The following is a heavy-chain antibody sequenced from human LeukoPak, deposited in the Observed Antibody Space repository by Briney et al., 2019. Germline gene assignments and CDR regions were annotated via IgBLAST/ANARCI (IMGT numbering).Heavy chain of an antibody. D-gene: IGHD4-11*01. CDR1: GYTFTTYY. CDR2: INLSGGST. CDR3: ARAFTVRSRIDY. J-gene: IGHJ4*02. Sequence: ASVKVSCKASGYTFTTYYMHWLRQAPGQGLEWMGIINLSGGSTAYAQKFQGRVTMTRDTSTSTVYMELSSLRSEDTAVFFCARAFTVRSRIDYWGQGTLVTVSS. V-gene: IGHV1-46*01.